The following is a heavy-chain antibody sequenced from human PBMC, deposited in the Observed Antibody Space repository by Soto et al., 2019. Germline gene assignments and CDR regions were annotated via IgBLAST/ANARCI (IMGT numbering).Heavy chain of an antibody. J-gene: IGHJ6*02. CDR1: GDTFKKFA. D-gene: IGHD2-2*01. Sequence: QVQLVQSGPEVKKPGSSVKVSCKTSGDTFKKFAISWVRQAPGQGPEWMGGIIPMFRTTKYTQKFQGRVTFTAGKSTGTAYMELTSLMSEDTATYFCARGVVPAAGAAPHYFHYGVDVWGQGTTVTVSS. CDR3: ARGVVPAAGAAPHYFHYGVDV. CDR2: IIPMFRTT. V-gene: IGHV1-69*06.